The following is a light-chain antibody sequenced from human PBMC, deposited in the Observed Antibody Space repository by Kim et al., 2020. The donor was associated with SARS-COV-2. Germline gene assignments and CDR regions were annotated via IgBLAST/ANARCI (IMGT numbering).Light chain of an antibody. Sequence: DIQMTQSPSSLSASVGDRVTITCRASQGISNYLAWYQLKPGKVPKLLIFAASTLQPGVPSRFSGSGSGTDFTLTISSLQPEDVATYYCQKCNRAPFTFGPGTKVDIK. CDR3: QKCNRAPFT. V-gene: IGKV1-27*01. CDR2: AAS. CDR1: QGISNY. J-gene: IGKJ3*01.